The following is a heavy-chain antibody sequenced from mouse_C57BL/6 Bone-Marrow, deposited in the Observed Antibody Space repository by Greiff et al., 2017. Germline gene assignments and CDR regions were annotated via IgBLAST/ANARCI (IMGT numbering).Heavy chain of an antibody. J-gene: IGHJ4*01. D-gene: IGHD4-1*01. CDR2: FYPGSGSI. CDR3: VRHERAPNWWGASMDY. Sequence: LMKPGASVKLSCKASGYTFTEYTIHWVKQRSGQGLEWIGWFYPGSGSIKYNEKFKDKATLTADKSSSTVYMELSRLTSEDSAVYFCVRHERAPNWWGASMDYWGQGTSVTVSS. CDR1: GYTFTEYT. V-gene: IGHV1-62-2*01.